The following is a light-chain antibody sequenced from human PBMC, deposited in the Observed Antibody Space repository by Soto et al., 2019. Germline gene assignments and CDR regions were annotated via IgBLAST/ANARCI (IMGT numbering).Light chain of an antibody. Sequence: DIQMTQSPSSVSAAVGDRVTITCRASQGINNGLAWYQQKPGKAPQLLISAAYTLRSGVPSRFSGSGYVTDFILTISNLQPEDFATCFCQHANSFPLSFGGGTRMEI. CDR2: AAY. J-gene: IGKJ4*01. CDR1: QGINNG. V-gene: IGKV1-12*01. CDR3: QHANSFPLS.